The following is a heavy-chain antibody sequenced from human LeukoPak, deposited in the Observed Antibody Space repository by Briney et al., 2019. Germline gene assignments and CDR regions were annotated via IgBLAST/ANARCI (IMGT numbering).Heavy chain of an antibody. V-gene: IGHV4-59*01. CDR1: GGSISSYY. D-gene: IGHD6-13*01. Sequence: SETLSLTCTVSGGSISSYYWSWIRQPPGKGLEWIGYIYYSGSTNYNPSLKSRVTISVDTSKNQFSLKLSSVTAADTAVYYCASGSAAQGGDYFDYWGQGTLVTVSS. CDR3: ASGSAAQGGDYFDY. J-gene: IGHJ4*02. CDR2: IYYSGST.